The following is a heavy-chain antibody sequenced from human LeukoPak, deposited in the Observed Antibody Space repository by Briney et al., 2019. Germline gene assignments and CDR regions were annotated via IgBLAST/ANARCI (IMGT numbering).Heavy chain of an antibody. J-gene: IGHJ4*02. CDR2: INPTGGTT. D-gene: IGHD2-8*02. CDR1: GYTFTDYY. V-gene: IGHV1-46*01. Sequence: ASVKVSCKASGYTFTDYYIHWVRQAPGQGLEWMGIINPTGGTTVYTQKFQGRVTMTRDTATSIVNMDLISLRSEDTAVYYCARVSTGTIFDYWGQGTLVTVSS. CDR3: ARVSTGTIFDY.